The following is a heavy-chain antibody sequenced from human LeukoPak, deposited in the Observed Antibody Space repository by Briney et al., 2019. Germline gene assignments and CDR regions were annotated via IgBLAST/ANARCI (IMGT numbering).Heavy chain of an antibody. CDR3: AKEIYYDNSGSDFDY. CDR2: ISGSGAST. Sequence: PGGSLRLPCAASGFTFSSYAMIWVRQAPGKGLEWVSAISGSGASTYYADSVKGRFTISRDNSNNTLYLQMNSLRAEDTAVYYCAKEIYYDNSGSDFDYWGQGTLVTVSS. CDR1: GFTFSSYA. D-gene: IGHD3-22*01. V-gene: IGHV3-23*01. J-gene: IGHJ4*02.